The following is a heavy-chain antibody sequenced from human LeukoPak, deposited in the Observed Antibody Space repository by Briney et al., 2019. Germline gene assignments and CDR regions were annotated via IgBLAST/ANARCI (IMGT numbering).Heavy chain of an antibody. CDR3: AKEPASLRTFDY. CDR1: GFTFSSYE. CDR2: ISSSGSTI. J-gene: IGHJ4*02. Sequence: GGSLRLSCAASGFTFSSYEMNWVRQAPGKGLEWVSYISSSGSTIYYADSLKGRFTISRDNSKNTLYLQMNSLRAEDTAVFYCAKEPASLRTFDYWGQGTLVTVSS. D-gene: IGHD3-16*01. V-gene: IGHV3-48*03.